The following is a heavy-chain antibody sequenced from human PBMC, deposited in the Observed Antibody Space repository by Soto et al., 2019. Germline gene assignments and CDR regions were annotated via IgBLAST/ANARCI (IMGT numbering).Heavy chain of an antibody. V-gene: IGHV1-18*01. J-gene: IGHJ4*02. CDR1: GYTFKNYG. D-gene: IGHD6-19*01. CDR3: ARDAQPRGVAADGASDY. CDR2: ITTYNGNR. Sequence: QVQLVQSGPEVKNPGASVKVSCKASGYTFKNYGIKWVRQAPGQGLEWVGWITTYNGNRYSAEKFQGRVTMTTDTSTSTTYMEQKSLTSDDRGVYYCARDAQPRGVAADGASDYWGQGTLVTVSS.